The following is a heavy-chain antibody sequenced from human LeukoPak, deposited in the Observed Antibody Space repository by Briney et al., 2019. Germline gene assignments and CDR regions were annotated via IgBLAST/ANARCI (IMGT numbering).Heavy chain of an antibody. V-gene: IGHV3-7*04. CDR1: GFTFSDFW. Sequence: GGSLRLSCEASGFTFSDFWMSWVRQAPGKGLEWVANIKEDGSVKNYVDSVEGRFTISRDNTKNSLYLQMNSLRAEDTAVYFCARGGGLDVWGQGATVTVSS. CDR3: ARGGGLDV. J-gene: IGHJ6*02. CDR2: IKEDGSVK.